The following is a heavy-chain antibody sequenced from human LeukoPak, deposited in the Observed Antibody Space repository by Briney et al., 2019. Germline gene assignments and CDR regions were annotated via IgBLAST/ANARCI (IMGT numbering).Heavy chain of an antibody. CDR2: IGGSGDIT. Sequence: GGSLRLSCAASGFTFSSYAMSWVRQAPGKGLEWVSAIGGSGDITYYADSVEGRFTISRDNSKNTLYLQMDSLRAEDTAIYYCAKDRNSGGSCLNGWGQGTLVTVSS. CDR3: AKDRNSGGSCLNG. D-gene: IGHD2-15*01. V-gene: IGHV3-23*01. J-gene: IGHJ4*02. CDR1: GFTFSSYA.